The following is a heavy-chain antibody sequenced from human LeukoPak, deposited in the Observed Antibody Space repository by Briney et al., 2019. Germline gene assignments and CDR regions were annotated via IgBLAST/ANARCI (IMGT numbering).Heavy chain of an antibody. D-gene: IGHD6-13*01. V-gene: IGHV3-30*02. CDR1: GFTFRSYG. CDR2: IRSGGSTK. CDR3: AKVDSSSWGIPDY. J-gene: IGHJ4*02. Sequence: GGSLRLSCAASGFTFRSYGTHWVRQAPGKGLEWVAFIRSGGSTKYYACAVRGRFIISRDNSKNRLYLQMNSLSDEDTALYYCAKVDSSSWGIPDYWGQGTLVTVSS.